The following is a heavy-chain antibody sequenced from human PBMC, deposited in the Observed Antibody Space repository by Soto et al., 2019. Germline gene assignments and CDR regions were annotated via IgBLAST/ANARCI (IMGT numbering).Heavy chain of an antibody. CDR3: ARHQGYYYYYYGMDV. J-gene: IGHJ6*02. Sequence: SETLSLTCTVSGGSISSYYWSWIRQPPGKGLEWIGYIYYSGSTNYNPSLKSRVTISVDTSKNQFSLKLSSVTAADTAVYYCARHQGYYYYYYGMDVWGQGTTVTVSS. CDR1: GGSISSYY. V-gene: IGHV4-59*08. CDR2: IYYSGST.